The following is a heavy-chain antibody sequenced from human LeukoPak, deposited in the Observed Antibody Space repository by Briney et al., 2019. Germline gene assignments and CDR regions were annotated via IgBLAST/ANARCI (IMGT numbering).Heavy chain of an antibody. D-gene: IGHD1-1*01. V-gene: IGHV3-74*01. CDR1: GFTFSSYW. CDR2: INSDGSST. Sequence: PGGSLRLSCAASGFTFSSYWMHWVRQAPGKGLVWVSRINSDGSSTSYADSVKGRFTISRDNAKSTLYLQMNSLRAEDTAVYYCAREGDMERLGAFDIWGQGTMVTVSS. CDR3: AREGDMERLGAFDI. J-gene: IGHJ3*02.